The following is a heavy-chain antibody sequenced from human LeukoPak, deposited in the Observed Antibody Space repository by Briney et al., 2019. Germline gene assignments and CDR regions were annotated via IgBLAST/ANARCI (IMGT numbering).Heavy chain of an antibody. CDR3: PRSGEYSGSGPSWDFDI. Sequence: SETLSLTSSPSSGSITNYYCGSIRQPPGQGLLRISWIYSSRTTDYNPTLNIRFIISLGTSNNQFSLRLTSVTTSDTAVYYCPRSGEYSGSGPSWDFDIWGQGTMVTVSS. D-gene: IGHD3-10*01. CDR2: IYSSRTT. J-gene: IGHJ3*02. V-gene: IGHV4-4*09. CDR1: SGSITNYY.